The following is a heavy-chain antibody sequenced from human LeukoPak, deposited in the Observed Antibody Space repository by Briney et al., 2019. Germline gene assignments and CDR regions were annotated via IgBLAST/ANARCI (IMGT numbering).Heavy chain of an antibody. Sequence: GGSLRLSCAASGFTFSSYWMSWVRQAPGKGLEWVANIKQDGSEKYYVDSVKGRFTISRDNAKNSLYLQMNSLRAEGTAVYYCARDRGYSGYDVLFDYWGQGTLVTVSS. J-gene: IGHJ4*02. CDR2: IKQDGSEK. V-gene: IGHV3-7*01. D-gene: IGHD5-12*01. CDR1: GFTFSSYW. CDR3: ARDRGYSGYDVLFDY.